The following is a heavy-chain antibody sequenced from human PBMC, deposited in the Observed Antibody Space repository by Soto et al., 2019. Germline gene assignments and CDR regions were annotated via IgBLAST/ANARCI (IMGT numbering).Heavy chain of an antibody. Sequence: QVQLVQSGAEVKKPGASVKVSCKASGYTFTGYYMHWVRQAPGQGLEWMGWINPNSGGTNYAQKFQGWVTMTSDTSLSTADMELSRLRSDDTAVYSCARGTGVYPGDYVDYWGQGTLVTVSS. CDR2: INPNSGGT. CDR1: GYTFTGYY. J-gene: IGHJ4*02. CDR3: ARGTGVYPGDYVDY. D-gene: IGHD2-8*02. V-gene: IGHV1-2*04.